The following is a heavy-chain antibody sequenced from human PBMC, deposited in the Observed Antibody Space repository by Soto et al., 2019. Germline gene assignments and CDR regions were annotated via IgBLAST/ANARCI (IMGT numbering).Heavy chain of an antibody. CDR2: INAGNGNT. Sequence: QVQLVQSGAEVKKPGASVKVSCKASGYTFTSYAMHWVRQAPGQRLEWMGWINAGNGNTKYSQKFQGRVTITRDTSASTAYMELSTLRSEDTAVYYCARETVVPPGSFDYWGQGTLVTVSS. CDR3: ARETVVPPGSFDY. D-gene: IGHD2-15*01. J-gene: IGHJ4*02. CDR1: GYTFTSYA. V-gene: IGHV1-3*01.